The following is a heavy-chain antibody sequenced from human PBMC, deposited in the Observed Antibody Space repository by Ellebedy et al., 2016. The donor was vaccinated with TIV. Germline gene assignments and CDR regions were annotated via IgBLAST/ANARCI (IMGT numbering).Heavy chain of an antibody. J-gene: IGHJ2*01. D-gene: IGHD2/OR15-2a*01. V-gene: IGHV3-48*02. CDR1: GFPFSSYS. Sequence: GESLKISCAASGFPFSSYSMNWVRQAPGKGLEWLSYISRDGGATYYADSVRGQFTISRDNVKNSMFLQMNSLRDDDTAVYSCARDQHFAFDVWGRGTLVTVSS. CDR2: ISRDGGAT. CDR3: ARDQHFAFDV.